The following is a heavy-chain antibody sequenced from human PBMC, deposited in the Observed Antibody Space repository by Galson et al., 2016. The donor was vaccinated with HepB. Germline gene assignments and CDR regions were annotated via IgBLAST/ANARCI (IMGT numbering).Heavy chain of an antibody. CDR2: ISSDGLTT. D-gene: IGHD1-26*01. Sequence: LRLSCAASGFTFSTYWMHWVRQSPGMGLVWVSRISSDGLTTTYADSVKGRFTISRDNGRNTLYLQMNSLRAEDTGVYYCARDQTRRGPTTFDNWGQGTLVTVSS. CDR3: ARDQTRRGPTTFDN. CDR1: GFTFSTYW. J-gene: IGHJ4*02. V-gene: IGHV3-74*03.